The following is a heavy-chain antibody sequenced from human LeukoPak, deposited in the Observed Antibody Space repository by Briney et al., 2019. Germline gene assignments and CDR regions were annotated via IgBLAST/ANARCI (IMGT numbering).Heavy chain of an antibody. V-gene: IGHV3-30-3*01. Sequence: GGSLRLSCAASGFTFSSYAMNWVRQAPGKGLEWLTIISYYGRNTYYADFVKGRFTISRDKSKNTLYLQMNSLRADDTAVYFCARSYRSGWYYFDYWGQGTLVTVSS. J-gene: IGHJ4*02. CDR2: ISYYGRNT. CDR1: GFTFSSYA. CDR3: ARSYRSGWYYFDY. D-gene: IGHD6-19*01.